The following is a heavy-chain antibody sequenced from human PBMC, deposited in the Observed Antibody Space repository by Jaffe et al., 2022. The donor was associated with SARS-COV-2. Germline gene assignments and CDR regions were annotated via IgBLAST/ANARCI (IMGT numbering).Heavy chain of an antibody. Sequence: QVQLQESGPGLVKPSQTLSLTCTVSGGSISSGSYYWSWIRQPAGKGLEWIGRIYTSGSTNYNPSLKSRVTISVDTSKNQFSLKLSSVTAADTAVYYCARGGYCSSTSCYTNYYYGMDVWGQGTTVTVSS. D-gene: IGHD2-2*02. CDR3: ARGGYCSSTSCYTNYYYGMDV. CDR2: IYTSGST. CDR1: GGSISSGSYY. J-gene: IGHJ6*02. V-gene: IGHV4-61*02.